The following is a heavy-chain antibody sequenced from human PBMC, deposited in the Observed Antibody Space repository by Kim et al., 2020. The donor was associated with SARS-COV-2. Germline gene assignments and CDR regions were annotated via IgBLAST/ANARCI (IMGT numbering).Heavy chain of an antibody. Sequence: GGSLRLSCAASGFTFSSYGMHWVRQAPGKGLEWVAVISYDGSNKYYADSVKGRFTISRDNSKNTLYLQMNSLRAEDTAVYYCAKDKIRSGDSLFDYWGQGTLVTVSS. J-gene: IGHJ4*02. CDR2: ISYDGSNK. CDR3: AKDKIRSGDSLFDY. D-gene: IGHD3-3*01. CDR1: GFTFSSYG. V-gene: IGHV3-30*18.